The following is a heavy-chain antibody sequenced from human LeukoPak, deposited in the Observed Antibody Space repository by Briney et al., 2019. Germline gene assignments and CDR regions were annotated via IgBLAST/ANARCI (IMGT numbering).Heavy chain of an antibody. V-gene: IGHV3-9*01. Sequence: PGGSLRLSCAASGFTFSSYGMHWVRQPPGKGLEWVSEISWNGDTIGYADSVKGRFIISRDNARRSLYLQMNSLRPEDTAFYYCSSTFGSGSYLHSWGQGTLVTVSS. CDR3: SSTFGSGSYLHS. D-gene: IGHD3-10*01. CDR2: ISWNGDTI. J-gene: IGHJ5*02. CDR1: GFTFSSYG.